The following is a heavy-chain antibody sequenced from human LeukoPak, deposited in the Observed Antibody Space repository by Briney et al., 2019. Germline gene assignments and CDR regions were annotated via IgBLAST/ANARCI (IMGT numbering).Heavy chain of an antibody. J-gene: IGHJ6*03. D-gene: IGHD2-8*01. CDR1: GFTVSSNY. CDR2: IYSGGST. V-gene: IGHV3-53*01. Sequence: GGSLRLSCAASGFTVSSNYMSWVRQAPGKGLEWVSVIYSGGSTYYADSVKGRFTISRGNSKNTLYLQMNSLRAEDTAVYYCARGRVSYYYYMDVWGKGTTVTVSS. CDR3: ARGRVSYYYYMDV.